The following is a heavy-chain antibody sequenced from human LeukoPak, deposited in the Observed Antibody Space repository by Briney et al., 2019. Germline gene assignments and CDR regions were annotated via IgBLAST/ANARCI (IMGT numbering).Heavy chain of an antibody. CDR1: GFTFSSYG. D-gene: IGHD6-19*01. J-gene: IGHJ1*01. Sequence: GGSLRLSCAASGFTFSSYGMHWVRQAPGKGLEWVAFIRYDGSNKYYADSVKGRFTISRDNSKNTLYLQMNSLRAEDTAVYYCAKAGGWPDRWYFQHWGQGTLVTVSS. CDR2: IRYDGSNK. V-gene: IGHV3-30*02. CDR3: AKAGGWPDRWYFQH.